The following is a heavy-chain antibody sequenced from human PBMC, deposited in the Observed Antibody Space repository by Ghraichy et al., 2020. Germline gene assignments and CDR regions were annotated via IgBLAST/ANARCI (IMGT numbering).Heavy chain of an antibody. CDR2: ISSSSSTI. J-gene: IGHJ6*02. V-gene: IGHV3-48*02. CDR1: GFTFSSYS. Sequence: GGSLRLSCAASGFTFSSYSMNWVRQAPGKGLEWVSYISSSSSTIYYADSVKGRFTISRDNAKNSLYLQMNSLRDEDTAVYYCARDQKSAIFGVVTAYYYYGMDVWGQGTTVTVSS. CDR3: ARDQKSAIFGVVTAYYYYGMDV. D-gene: IGHD3-3*01.